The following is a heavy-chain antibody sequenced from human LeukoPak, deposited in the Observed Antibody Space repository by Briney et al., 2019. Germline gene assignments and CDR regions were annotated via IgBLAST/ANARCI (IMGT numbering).Heavy chain of an antibody. Sequence: GGSLRLSCAASGFTFSSYSMNWVRQAPGKGLEWVSSSSSSSYIYYADSVKGRFTISRDNSKNTLYLQMNSLRAEDTAVYYCAKDAGSGFGELLPYYFDYWGQGTLVTVSS. D-gene: IGHD3-10*01. CDR2: SSSSSYI. V-gene: IGHV3-21*01. J-gene: IGHJ4*02. CDR1: GFTFSSYS. CDR3: AKDAGSGFGELLPYYFDY.